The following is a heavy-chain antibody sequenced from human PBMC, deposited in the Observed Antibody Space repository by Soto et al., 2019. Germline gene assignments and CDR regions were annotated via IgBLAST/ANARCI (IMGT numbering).Heavy chain of an antibody. CDR3: AKNSYGDSWNFGLAV. CDR1: RFSLNTYG. D-gene: IGHD4-17*01. CDR2: LSASGSGS. Sequence: EAQLLESGGGLVQPGGSLRLSCTTSRFSLNTYGMTWVRRAPGKGLEWVSTLSASGSGSYYAESVKGRFTVSRDNSKNTMYLQMNSLRDEDTAVYYCAKNSYGDSWNFGLAVWGQGTTVTVSS. J-gene: IGHJ6*02. V-gene: IGHV3-23*01.